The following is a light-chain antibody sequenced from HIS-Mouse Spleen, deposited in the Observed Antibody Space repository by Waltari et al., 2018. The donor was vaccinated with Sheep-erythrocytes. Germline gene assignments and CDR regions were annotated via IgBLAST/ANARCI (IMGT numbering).Light chain of an antibody. CDR3: QQFNNYPRT. J-gene: IGKJ1*01. CDR1: QSVSSSY. Sequence: EIVLTQSPGTLSLSPGERATLSCRASQSVSSSYLAWYQQKPGQAPRPLIYGASSRATGIPDRFSGSGSGTDFTLTISSLQPEDFATYYCQQFNNYPRTFGQGTKVEIK. CDR2: GAS. V-gene: IGKV3-20*01.